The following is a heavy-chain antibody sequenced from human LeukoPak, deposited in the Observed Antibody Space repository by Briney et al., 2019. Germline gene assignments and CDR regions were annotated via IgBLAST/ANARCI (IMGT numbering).Heavy chain of an antibody. Sequence: PSETLSLTCAVYGGSFSGYYWSWIRQPPGKGLEWIGEISHSGSTNYNPSLKSRVTISVDTSKNQFSLKLSSVTAADTAVYYCASRKLDGYNMNDYWGQGTLVTVSS. J-gene: IGHJ4*02. CDR2: ISHSGST. D-gene: IGHD5-24*01. CDR3: ASRKLDGYNMNDY. CDR1: GGSFSGYY. V-gene: IGHV4-34*01.